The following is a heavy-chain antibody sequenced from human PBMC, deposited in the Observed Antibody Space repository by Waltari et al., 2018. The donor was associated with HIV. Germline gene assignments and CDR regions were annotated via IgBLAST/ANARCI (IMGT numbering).Heavy chain of an antibody. CDR3: ARSRHDYYDSSGYYRGAFDI. Sequence: QVQLQESGPGLVKPSQTLSLTCTVSGGSVSSSDYYWHWLRQPPGKGLEWIGYIYYNENTYYNPSLKSRLTISLDRSKSQFSLKLSSVTAADTAVYYCARSRHDYYDSSGYYRGAFDIWGQGTMVPVSS. CDR1: GGSVSSSDYY. D-gene: IGHD3-22*01. CDR2: IYYNENT. J-gene: IGHJ3*02. V-gene: IGHV4-30-4*08.